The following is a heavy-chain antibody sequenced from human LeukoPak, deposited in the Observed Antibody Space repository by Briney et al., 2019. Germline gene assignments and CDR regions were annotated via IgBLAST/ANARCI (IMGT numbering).Heavy chain of an antibody. J-gene: IGHJ4*02. CDR3: ARERRDGYIPFDY. V-gene: IGHV4-31*03. CDR2: IYYSGST. Sequence: SETLSLTCTVSGGSISSGGYYWSWIRQHPGKGLEWIGYIYYSGSTYYNPSLKGRVTISVDTSKNQFSLKLSSVTAADTAVYYCARERRDGYIPFDYWGQGTLVTVSS. CDR1: GGSISSGGYY. D-gene: IGHD5-24*01.